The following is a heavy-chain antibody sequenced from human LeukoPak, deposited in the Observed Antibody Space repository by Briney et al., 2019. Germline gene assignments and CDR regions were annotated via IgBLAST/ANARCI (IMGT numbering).Heavy chain of an antibody. J-gene: IGHJ4*02. CDR1: GFTFDDYC. Sequence: GGSLRLSCAASGFTFDDYCMSWVRQAPGKGLEWVSGINWNGGSAGYADSVKGRFTISRDNAKNSLYLQMNSLRAEDTALYYCARGPLKAAATDFDYWGQGTLVTVSS. D-gene: IGHD6-13*01. V-gene: IGHV3-20*04. CDR2: INWNGGSA. CDR3: ARGPLKAAATDFDY.